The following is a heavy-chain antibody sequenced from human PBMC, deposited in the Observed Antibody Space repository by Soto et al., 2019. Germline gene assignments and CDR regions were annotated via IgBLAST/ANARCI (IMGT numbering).Heavy chain of an antibody. CDR3: ARDLTGYSSAGYYYYMDV. D-gene: IGHD6-19*01. V-gene: IGHV1-69*04. Sequence: ASVKVSCKASGGTFSSYTISWVRQAPGQGLEWMGRIIPILGIANYAQKFQGRVTITADKSTSTAYMELSSLRSEDTAVYYCARDLTGYSSAGYYYYMDVWGKGTTVTVSS. CDR2: IIPILGIA. CDR1: GGTFSSYT. J-gene: IGHJ6*03.